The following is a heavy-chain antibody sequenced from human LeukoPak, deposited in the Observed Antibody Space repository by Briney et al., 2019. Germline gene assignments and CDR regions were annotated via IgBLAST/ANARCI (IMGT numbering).Heavy chain of an antibody. D-gene: IGHD2-15*01. J-gene: IGHJ4*02. CDR1: GYSLTSDW. CDR3: ARHKSKEEGSYYFDY. Sequence: GESLKISCKGSGYSLTSDWIGWVRQMPGKGLEWMGIINPSDSDTRYSPSLQGQVTFSVDKSINTAYLQWSSLKASDTAMYYCARHKSKEEGSYYFDYWGQGTLVTVSS. CDR2: INPSDSDT. V-gene: IGHV5-51*01.